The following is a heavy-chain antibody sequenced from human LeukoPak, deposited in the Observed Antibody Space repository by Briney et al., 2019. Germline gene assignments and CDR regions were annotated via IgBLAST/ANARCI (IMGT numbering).Heavy chain of an antibody. Sequence: SETLSLTCTVSVGSISSSYWSWIRHPPGKGREWIGYIYYTGSTNYNPSLKSRVTISVDTSKNQFSLELSSVTAADTAVYYCASSSWYGNWFDPWGQGTLVTVSS. CDR3: ASSSWYGNWFDP. D-gene: IGHD6-13*01. CDR2: IYYTGST. J-gene: IGHJ5*02. V-gene: IGHV4-59*01. CDR1: VGSISSSY.